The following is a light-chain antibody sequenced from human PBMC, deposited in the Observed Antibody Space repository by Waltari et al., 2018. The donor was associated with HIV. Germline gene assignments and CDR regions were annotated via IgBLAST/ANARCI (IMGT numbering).Light chain of an antibody. Sequence: DIVMPQSPDPLAVSLGAWATIHCNTSQSVLYSSKNQNYLAWYQQKPGQSPKLLIFWASTREAGVPDRFSGSTSCTDFTLTISSLQAEDVAVYYCQQYYVTPFTFGGGTKVEIK. J-gene: IGKJ4*01. V-gene: IGKV4-1*01. CDR3: QQYYVTPFT. CDR1: QSVLYSSKNQNY. CDR2: WAS.